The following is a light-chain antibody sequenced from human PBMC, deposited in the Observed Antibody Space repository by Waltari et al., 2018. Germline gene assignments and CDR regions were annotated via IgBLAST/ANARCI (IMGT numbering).Light chain of an antibody. V-gene: IGKV3-20*01. CDR2: GAS. J-gene: IGKJ1*01. Sequence: ESVLTQSPGTLSLSPWERATLSCRASQSVSSSYLAWYQQKPGQAPRLLIYGASSRATGIPDRFSGSGSGTDFTLTISRLEPEDFAVYYCQQYGSSPGTFGQGTKVEIK. CDR3: QQYGSSPGT. CDR1: QSVSSSY.